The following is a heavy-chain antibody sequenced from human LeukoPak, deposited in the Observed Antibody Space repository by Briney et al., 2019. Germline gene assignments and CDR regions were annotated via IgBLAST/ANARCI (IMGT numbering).Heavy chain of an antibody. CDR1: GFTFSSNW. CDR2: IKQDGSEK. J-gene: IGHJ6*02. Sequence: GGSLRLSCAASGFTFSSNWMSWVRQAPGKGLEWVANIKQDGSEKYYVDSVKGRFTISRDNAKNSLYLQMNSLRTEDTAVYYCARDAPLDVWGQGTTVNLSS. CDR3: ARDAPLDV. V-gene: IGHV3-7*04.